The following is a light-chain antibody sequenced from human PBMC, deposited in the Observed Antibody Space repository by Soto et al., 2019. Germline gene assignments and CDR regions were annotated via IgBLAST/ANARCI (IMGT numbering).Light chain of an antibody. Sequence: QSALTQPASVSGSPGQSITISCTGTSSDVGGYNYVSWYQLYPGKAPKLIIYEVSHRPSGASNHFSGYKSGNTASLTISGPQAEDEADYYCSSYTSTSTPCVFGTGTKVTVL. J-gene: IGLJ1*01. V-gene: IGLV2-14*01. CDR2: EVS. CDR3: SSYTSTSTPCV. CDR1: SSDVGGYNY.